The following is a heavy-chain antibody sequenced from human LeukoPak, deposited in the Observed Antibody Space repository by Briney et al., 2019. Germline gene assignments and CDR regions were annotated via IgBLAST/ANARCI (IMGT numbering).Heavy chain of an antibody. D-gene: IGHD3-9*01. CDR2: IYYKGST. CDR1: GGSISSSSYY. V-gene: IGHV4-39*01. CDR3: ARLRDYDILTGYHFDY. Sequence: SETLSLTCTVSGGSISSSSYYWGWIRQPPGKGLEWIGNIYYKGSTNYNPSLKSRLTISVDTSKNRFTLKLSSVTAADTAVYYCARLRDYDILTGYHFDYWGQGTLVTVSS. J-gene: IGHJ4*02.